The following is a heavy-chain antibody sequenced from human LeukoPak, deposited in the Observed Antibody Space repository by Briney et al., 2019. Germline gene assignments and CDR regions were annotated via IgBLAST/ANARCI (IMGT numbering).Heavy chain of an antibody. Sequence: PSETLSLTCTVSGGSISSSSYYWGWLRQPPGKGLEWIGSIYYNRSTYTNTSLKSRVTISVDTSKNQFSLKLSSVTTADTAVYYCARGRGADYWGQGTLVIVSS. CDR3: ARGRGADY. D-gene: IGHD3-10*01. J-gene: IGHJ4*02. CDR1: GGSISSSSYY. V-gene: IGHV4-39*01. CDR2: IYYNRST.